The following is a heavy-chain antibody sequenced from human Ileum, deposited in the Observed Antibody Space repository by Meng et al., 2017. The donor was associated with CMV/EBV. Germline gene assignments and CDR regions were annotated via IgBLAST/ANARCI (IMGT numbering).Heavy chain of an antibody. D-gene: IGHD3-16*02. CDR3: TKNPGDYHYTGDS. V-gene: IGHV3-23*01. J-gene: IGHJ4*02. Sequence: AASGFSFNNKAMGRVRQGPGKGLEWVSTIRGSSGATHYAASVKVRFTISRDNSKNTLYLQMNNLRAEDTALYYCTKNPGDYHYTGDSWGQGTLVTVSS. CDR2: IRGSSGAT. CDR1: GFSFNNKA.